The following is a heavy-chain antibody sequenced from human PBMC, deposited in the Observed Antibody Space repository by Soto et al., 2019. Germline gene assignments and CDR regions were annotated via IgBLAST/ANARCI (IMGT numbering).Heavy chain of an antibody. Sequence: EVQLVESGGGLVQPGGSLRLSCAASGFTFSSYSMNWVRQAPGKGLEWVSYISSSSSTIYYADSVKGRFTISRDNAKNSLYLQMNSLRDEDTAVYYCARDRPFYGSGSYVGLDYWGQGTLVTVSS. D-gene: IGHD3-10*01. V-gene: IGHV3-48*02. CDR1: GFTFSSYS. J-gene: IGHJ4*02. CDR3: ARDRPFYGSGSYVGLDY. CDR2: ISSSSSTI.